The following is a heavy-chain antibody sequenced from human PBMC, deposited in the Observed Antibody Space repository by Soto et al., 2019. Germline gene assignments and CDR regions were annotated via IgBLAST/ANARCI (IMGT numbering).Heavy chain of an antibody. D-gene: IGHD3-22*01. CDR1: GFTFSSYN. CDR3: ARSEDSSGYPIDY. CDR2: ISSGSSYI. Sequence: GGSLRLSCAASGFTFSSYNMKWVRQAPGKGLDWVSSISSGSSYIHYADSVQGRFTISRDNAQNSVYLQMNSLRAEDTAVYYCARSEDSSGYPIDYWGQGTLVTVSS. V-gene: IGHV3-21*01. J-gene: IGHJ4*02.